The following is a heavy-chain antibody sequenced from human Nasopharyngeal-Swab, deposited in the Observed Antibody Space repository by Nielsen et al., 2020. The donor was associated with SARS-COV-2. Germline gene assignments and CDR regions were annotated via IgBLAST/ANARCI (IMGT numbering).Heavy chain of an antibody. D-gene: IGHD6-13*01. CDR1: GFTFSSYG. Sequence: GESLKISCAASGFTFSSYGMHWVRQVPGKGLEWVAVIRYDGSNKYYADSVKGRFTISRDNSKNTLYLQMNSLRAEDTAVYYCARDSAPYSSSWYRRVYWYFDLWGRGTLVTVSS. J-gene: IGHJ2*01. CDR2: IRYDGSNK. CDR3: ARDSAPYSSSWYRRVYWYFDL. V-gene: IGHV3-33*08.